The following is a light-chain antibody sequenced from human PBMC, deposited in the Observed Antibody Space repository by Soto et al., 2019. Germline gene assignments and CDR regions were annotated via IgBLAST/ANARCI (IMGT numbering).Light chain of an antibody. CDR1: QSIRSH. V-gene: IGKV1-39*01. Sequence: DIQMTQSPSSLSASVGDRVSITCRASQSIRSHLNWYQQKAGKAPKVLIYAASSLQGGVPSRFSGSGSGSDFTLTIKSLQPEDFATYYCQQSFSSPFTFGPGTKVDIK. J-gene: IGKJ3*01. CDR2: AAS. CDR3: QQSFSSPFT.